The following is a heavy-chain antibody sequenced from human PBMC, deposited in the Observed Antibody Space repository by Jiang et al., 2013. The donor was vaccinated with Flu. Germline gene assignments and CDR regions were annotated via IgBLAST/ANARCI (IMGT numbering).Heavy chain of an antibody. CDR3: AKDRGISAPAVRFDP. D-gene: IGHD3-10*01. V-gene: IGHV3-23*01. CDR1: GFTFSSYA. Sequence: QLLESGGGLVQPGGSLRLSCTASGFTFSSYAMSWVRQAPGKGLEWVSAISGSATGTYYADSVKGRFTISRDNSKNMLYLQMNSLRAEDTAVYYCAKDRGISAPAVRFDPWGQGTLVTVSS. CDR2: ISGSATGT. J-gene: IGHJ5*02.